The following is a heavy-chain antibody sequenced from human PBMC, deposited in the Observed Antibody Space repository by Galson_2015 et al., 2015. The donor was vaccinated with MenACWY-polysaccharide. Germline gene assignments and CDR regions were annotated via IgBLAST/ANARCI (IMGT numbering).Heavy chain of an antibody. CDR3: VRGSDTIFALDI. CDR1: RGSMTSGNYY. Sequence: LSLTCTVSRGSMTSGNYYWTWIRQPTGKGLEWIGRIYSSGRTDINPSLKSRVTISLDTSKNQFSLSLSSVTAADTAAYYCVRGSDTIFALDIWGQGTMVTVSS. J-gene: IGHJ3*02. CDR2: IYSSGRT. V-gene: IGHV4-61*02. D-gene: IGHD5-24*01.